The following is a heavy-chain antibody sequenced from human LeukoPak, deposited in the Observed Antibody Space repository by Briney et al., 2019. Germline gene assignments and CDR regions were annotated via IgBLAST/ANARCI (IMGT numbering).Heavy chain of an antibody. V-gene: IGHV3-64*01. D-gene: IGHD3-9*01. J-gene: IGHJ6*03. CDR1: GSTFSNYW. Sequence: GGSLRLSCAVSGSTFSNYWMHWVRQAPGKGLEYVSAISGNGGSTYYANSVKGRFTISRDNSKNTVYLQMDSLRAEDMAVYYCARAGVIRYVAWLINYYMDVWGKGTTVTVSS. CDR2: ISGNGGST. CDR3: ARAGVIRYVAWLINYYMDV.